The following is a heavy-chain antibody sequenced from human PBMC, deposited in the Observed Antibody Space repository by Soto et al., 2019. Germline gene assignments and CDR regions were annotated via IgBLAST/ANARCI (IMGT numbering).Heavy chain of an antibody. CDR3: AREGNLGRWLQPLDF. V-gene: IGHV4-59*01. CDR2: IHYNGNT. Sequence: SETLSLTCTVSGGSISSYYWNWIRQPPGKGLEWIGNIHYNGNTKYNPSLKSRVTMSLDTSKNQFSLRLISVTAADTAKYFCAREGNLGRWLQPLDFWGQGTLVTVSS. CDR1: GGSISSYY. J-gene: IGHJ4*02. D-gene: IGHD5-12*01.